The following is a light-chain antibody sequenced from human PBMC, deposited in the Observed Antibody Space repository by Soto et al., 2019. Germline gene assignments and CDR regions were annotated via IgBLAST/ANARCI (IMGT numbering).Light chain of an antibody. CDR2: GAS. CDR1: QSVSSSY. Sequence: DIVLTQSPGTLSLSPGEIATLSCSASQSVSSSYFAWYQQKPGQAPRLLIYGASNRATGIPDRFSGGGTATDFTLTISRLEPEDFAVYYCQQYGSSPWTFGQGTKVDIK. CDR3: QQYGSSPWT. V-gene: IGKV3-20*01. J-gene: IGKJ1*01.